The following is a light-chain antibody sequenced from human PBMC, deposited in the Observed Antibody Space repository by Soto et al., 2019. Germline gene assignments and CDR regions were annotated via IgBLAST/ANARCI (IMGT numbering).Light chain of an antibody. CDR3: QQSYSTPRT. CDR2: AAS. Sequence: DIQMTQSPSSLSASVGDRVTITCRASQSISSYLNWYQQKPWKAPKFLIYAASSLQRGVPSRFSGSRSGTDFTITIRSLHPEDFATYYYQQSYSTPRTFGPGTIVDIK. J-gene: IGKJ3*01. V-gene: IGKV1-39*01. CDR1: QSISSY.